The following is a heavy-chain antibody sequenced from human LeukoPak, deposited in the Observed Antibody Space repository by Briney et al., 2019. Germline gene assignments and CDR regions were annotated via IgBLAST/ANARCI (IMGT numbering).Heavy chain of an antibody. Sequence: GGSLRLSCAASGFSFSNYWMTWLRQAPGKGLEWVANIRGDESRKYYVDSVKGRFTISRDNAKNSLYLQMNSLRAEDTAVYYCARGVSTVTTMDWFDPWGQGTLVTVSS. CDR2: IRGDESRK. D-gene: IGHD4-17*01. V-gene: IGHV3-7*01. CDR3: ARGVSTVTTMDWFDP. J-gene: IGHJ5*02. CDR1: GFSFSNYW.